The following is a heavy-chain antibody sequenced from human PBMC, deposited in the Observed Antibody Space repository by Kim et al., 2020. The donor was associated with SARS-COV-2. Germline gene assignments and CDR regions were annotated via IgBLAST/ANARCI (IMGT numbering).Heavy chain of an antibody. D-gene: IGHD6-19*01. Sequence: GGSLRLSCSTSGFTFSRNAMNWVRQAPGKGLECVSAISNNGGATYYADSVKGRFTISRDNSKNTLYLQMTSLRPEDAAIYYCVKAAPSGWPGDWGQGTLVSVSS. CDR3: VKAAPSGWPGD. J-gene: IGHJ4*02. V-gene: IGHV3-64D*09. CDR1: GFTFSRNA. CDR2: ISNNGGAT.